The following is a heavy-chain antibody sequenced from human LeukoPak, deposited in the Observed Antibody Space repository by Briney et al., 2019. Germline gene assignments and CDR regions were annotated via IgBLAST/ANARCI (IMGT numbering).Heavy chain of an antibody. Sequence: PGGSLRLSCAASGFTFSSYAMSRVRQAPGKGLEWVSAISGSGGSTYYADSVKGRFTISRDNSKNTLYLQMNSLRAEDTAVYYCAREWTKSGNAFDYWGQGTLVTVSS. J-gene: IGHJ4*02. CDR2: ISGSGGST. CDR1: GFTFSSYA. V-gene: IGHV3-23*01. D-gene: IGHD3/OR15-3a*01. CDR3: AREWTKSGNAFDY.